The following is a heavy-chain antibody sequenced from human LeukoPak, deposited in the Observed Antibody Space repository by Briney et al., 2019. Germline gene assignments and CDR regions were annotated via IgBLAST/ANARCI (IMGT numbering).Heavy chain of an antibody. V-gene: IGHV4-4*07. Sequence: PSETLSLTCTVSGNSFGDYYWSWIRQPAGKGLEWIGRIYTSGSTTYNPSLKSRVTMLVDTSKSQFSLKLTSVTAADTAVYYCARGVNSGYFDYCGQGTLVTVSS. CDR2: IYTSGST. D-gene: IGHD1-26*01. CDR1: GNSFGDYY. CDR3: ARGVNSGYFDY. J-gene: IGHJ4*02.